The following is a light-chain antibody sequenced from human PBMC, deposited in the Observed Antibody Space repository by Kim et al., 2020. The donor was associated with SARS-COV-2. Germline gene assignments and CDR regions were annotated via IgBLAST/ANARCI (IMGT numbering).Light chain of an antibody. V-gene: IGKV1-16*02. Sequence: SASVGDRASVSWGGSQGMSNYVCWFQQKRGKAPKSLIYAEYRVQSGVPSKFSGSGSGTDFTLTSSSRQPEDFATYYCQQYKTYPYTFGQGTKLEI. CDR1: QGMSNY. CDR3: QQYKTYPYT. J-gene: IGKJ2*01. CDR2: AEY.